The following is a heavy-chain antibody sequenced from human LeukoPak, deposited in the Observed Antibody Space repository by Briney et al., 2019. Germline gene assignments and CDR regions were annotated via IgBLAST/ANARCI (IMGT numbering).Heavy chain of an antibody. D-gene: IGHD3-10*01. V-gene: IGHV3-53*01. J-gene: IGHJ4*02. CDR3: ARRGEGRSFDY. CDR1: GFTVSNNY. CDR2: LYSGGGS. Sequence: GGSLRLSCAVSGFTVSNNYMTWVRQAPGKGLEWVSVLYSGGGSNYADSVKGRFTISRDNSKNALYIQMNNLRAEDTAVYYCARRGEGRSFDYWGQGTLVTVS.